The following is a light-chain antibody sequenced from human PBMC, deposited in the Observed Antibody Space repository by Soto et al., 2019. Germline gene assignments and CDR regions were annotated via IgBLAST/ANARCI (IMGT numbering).Light chain of an antibody. J-gene: IGKJ1*01. Sequence: EIVMTQSPATLSVSPGERATLSCRASQSVSSNLAWYQQKPGQAPRLLIYGASTRATGIPARFSGSGSGTEFTLTISSLQSEDFAVYYSQQYNNWPTWTFGLGTRWTA. V-gene: IGKV3-15*01. CDR1: QSVSSN. CDR3: QQYNNWPTWT. CDR2: GAS.